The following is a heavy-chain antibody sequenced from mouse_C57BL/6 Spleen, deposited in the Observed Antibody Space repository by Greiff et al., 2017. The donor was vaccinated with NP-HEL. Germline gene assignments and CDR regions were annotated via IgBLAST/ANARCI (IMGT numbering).Heavy chain of an antibody. D-gene: IGHD1-1*01. J-gene: IGHJ4*01. CDR2: INPGSGGP. V-gene: IGHV1-54*01. CDR3: ARPAYYYGSSPYARDY. Sequence: QVQLKQSGAELVRPGTSVKVSCKASGYAFTTYLIAWVKQRPGQGLEWIGVINPGSGGPNYNETLKGKATLTADKSSSTAYVHLSSLTSEDSAVYFCARPAYYYGSSPYARDYGGQGTSVTVSS. CDR1: GYAFTTYL.